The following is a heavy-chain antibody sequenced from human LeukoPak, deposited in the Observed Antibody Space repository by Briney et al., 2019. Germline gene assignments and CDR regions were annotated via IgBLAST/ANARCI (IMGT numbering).Heavy chain of an antibody. V-gene: IGHV4-39*07. Sequence: SETLSLTCTVSGGSISSSSYYWGWIRQPPGKGLEWIGSIYYSGSTNYNPSLKSRVTISLDTSRNHFSLRLSSVTAADTAVYYCASGYSGYDFVYWGQGTLVTVSS. J-gene: IGHJ4*02. D-gene: IGHD5-12*01. CDR2: IYYSGST. CDR3: ASGYSGYDFVY. CDR1: GGSISSSSYY.